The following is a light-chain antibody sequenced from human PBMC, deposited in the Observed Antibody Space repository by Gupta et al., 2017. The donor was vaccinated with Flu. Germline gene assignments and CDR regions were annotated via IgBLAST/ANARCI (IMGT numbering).Light chain of an antibody. CDR1: QSISSY. Sequence: DIQMTQSPSSLPASVGDRVAITCRASQSISSYLNWYQQKPGKAPELLIYAASSLLSGVPSRFSASGSVTDFTRTISSLQAAASATFYCQQRDSEPYTFGQGTKLEIK. V-gene: IGKV1-39*01. J-gene: IGKJ2*01. CDR3: QQRDSEPYT. CDR2: AAS.